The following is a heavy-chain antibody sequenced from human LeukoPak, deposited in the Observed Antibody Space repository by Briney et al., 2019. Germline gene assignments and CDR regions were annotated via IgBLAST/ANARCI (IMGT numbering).Heavy chain of an antibody. J-gene: IGHJ3*02. CDR2: INPGGGRT. Sequence: ASVKVSCKVSGYTLTELSMHWVRQAPGQGLEWMGIINPGGGRTSYAQKFQDRVTMTRDTATSTVYMELSSLRSEDTAVYYCARLGKGPDYYDSSGHQSDAFDIWGQGTMVTVSS. D-gene: IGHD3-22*01. CDR1: GYTLTELS. CDR3: ARLGKGPDYYDSSGHQSDAFDI. V-gene: IGHV1-46*01.